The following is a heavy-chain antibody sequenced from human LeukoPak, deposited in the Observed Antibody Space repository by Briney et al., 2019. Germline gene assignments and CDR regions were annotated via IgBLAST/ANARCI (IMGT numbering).Heavy chain of an antibody. CDR3: ARGPLWFGEFFDY. D-gene: IGHD3-10*01. CDR2: INHSGST. CDR1: GGSISSGGYY. Sequence: SETLSLTCTVSGGSISSGGYYWSWIRQHPGKGLEWIGEINHSGSTNYNPSLKSRVTISVDTSKNQFSLKLSSVTAADTAVYYCARGPLWFGEFFDYWGQGTLVTVSS. V-gene: IGHV4-39*07. J-gene: IGHJ4*02.